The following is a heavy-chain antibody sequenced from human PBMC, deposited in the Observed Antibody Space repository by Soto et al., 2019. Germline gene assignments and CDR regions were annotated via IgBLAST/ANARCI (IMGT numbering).Heavy chain of an antibody. D-gene: IGHD4-4*01. CDR1: GGSMNDYY. V-gene: IGHV4-59*01. CDR3: ARADYSKIDY. J-gene: IGHJ4*02. Sequence: KPSETLSLTCTISGGSMNDYYWNWIRQPPGGGLDWIGHVYYIGTTKYSPSLQSRVTISIDISKNQLSLKLSSVTAADTALYYCARADYSKIDYWGQGTLVTVSS. CDR2: VYYIGTT.